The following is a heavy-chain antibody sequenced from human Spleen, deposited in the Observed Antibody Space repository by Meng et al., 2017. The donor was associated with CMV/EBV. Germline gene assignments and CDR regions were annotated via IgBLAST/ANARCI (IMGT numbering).Heavy chain of an antibody. V-gene: IGHV3-30-3*01. CDR2: ISYHGTNE. J-gene: IGHJ4*02. Sequence: GGSLRLSCAASGFSLADYVMHWVRQPPGKGLEWVAAISYHGTNEYYGDSVKGRFTISRDKSKNTLFLQMNSLRAEDTAVYYCARDIDYWGQGTLVTVSS. CDR3: ARDIDY. CDR1: GFSLADYV.